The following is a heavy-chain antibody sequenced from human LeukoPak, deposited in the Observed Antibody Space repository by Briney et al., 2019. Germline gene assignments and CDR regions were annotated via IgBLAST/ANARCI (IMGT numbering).Heavy chain of an antibody. Sequence: GGSLRLSCAASGFSFSNYGMHWVRQAPGKGLEWVAVIWYDGTNKYYADSVKGRFTISRDISKNTLYLQMDSLRAEDTAVYYCARDPSGWLSEGVSDYWGQGTLVTVSS. V-gene: IGHV3-33*01. CDR3: ARDPSGWLSEGVSDY. CDR2: IWYDGTNK. D-gene: IGHD6-19*01. CDR1: GFSFSNYG. J-gene: IGHJ4*02.